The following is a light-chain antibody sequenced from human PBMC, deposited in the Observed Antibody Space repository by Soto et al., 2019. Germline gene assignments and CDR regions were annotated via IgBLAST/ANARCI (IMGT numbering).Light chain of an antibody. CDR3: QQYNSYWT. Sequence: DIQVTQSPSTLSASVGDRVTITCRASQSISSWLAWYQQKPGKAPKLLIYDVSTLERGVRSIFSGCVFGKEFTLTIRRLQPDEFAAYSCQQYNSYWTFGEGSKV. V-gene: IGKV1-5*01. CDR1: QSISSW. J-gene: IGKJ1*01. CDR2: DVS.